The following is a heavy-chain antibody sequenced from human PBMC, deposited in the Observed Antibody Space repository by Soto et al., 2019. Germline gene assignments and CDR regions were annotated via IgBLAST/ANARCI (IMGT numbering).Heavy chain of an antibody. V-gene: IGHV1-24*01. CDR2: FDPEDGET. CDR1: GYTLTELS. D-gene: IGHD1-26*01. CDR3: ATGILSGVGATSHFDY. Sequence: ASVKVSCKVSGYTLTELSMHWVRQAPGKGLEWMGGFDPEDGETIYAQKFQGRVTMTEDTSTDTAYMELSSLRSEDTAVYYCATGILSGVGATSHFDYWGQGTLVTVSS. J-gene: IGHJ4*02.